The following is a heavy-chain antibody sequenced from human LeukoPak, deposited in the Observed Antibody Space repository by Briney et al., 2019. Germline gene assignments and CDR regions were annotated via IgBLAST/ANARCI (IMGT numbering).Heavy chain of an antibody. D-gene: IGHD1-26*01. J-gene: IGHJ4*02. Sequence: ASEKVSCKASGYTFTSYAMNWVRQAPGQGLEWMGIINPSGGSTSYAQKFQGRVTMTRDMSTSTVYMELSSLRSEDTAVYYCARARYGGYFDYWGQGTLVTVSS. V-gene: IGHV1-46*01. CDR2: INPSGGST. CDR3: ARARYGGYFDY. CDR1: GYTFTSYA.